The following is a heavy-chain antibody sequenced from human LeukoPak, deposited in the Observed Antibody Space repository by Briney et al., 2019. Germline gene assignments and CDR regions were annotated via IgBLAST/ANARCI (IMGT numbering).Heavy chain of an antibody. Sequence: PSETLSLTCTVSGGSISSGDYYWSWIRQPPGKGLEWLGYIYYSGSTYYNPSLKSRVTISVDTSKNQFSLKLSSVTAADTAVYYCARASGGSYLNWFDPWGQGTLVTVSS. CDR3: ARASGGSYLNWFDP. CDR1: GGSISSGDYY. V-gene: IGHV4-30-4*01. J-gene: IGHJ5*02. CDR2: IYYSGST. D-gene: IGHD2-15*01.